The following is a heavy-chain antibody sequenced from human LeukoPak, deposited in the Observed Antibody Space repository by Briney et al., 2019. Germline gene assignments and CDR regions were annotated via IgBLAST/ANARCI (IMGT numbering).Heavy chain of an antibody. D-gene: IGHD2-21*01. Sequence: GGSLRLSCAAYGFTVSNNYMSWVRQAPGKGLEWVSVIYSGGNTYYADSVKGRFTISRDNSKNTLYLQMNSLRAEDTAVYYCAKGKLAYCGGDCSRLDYWGQGTLVTVSS. V-gene: IGHV3-53*01. J-gene: IGHJ4*02. CDR3: AKGKLAYCGGDCSRLDY. CDR2: IYSGGNT. CDR1: GFTVSNNY.